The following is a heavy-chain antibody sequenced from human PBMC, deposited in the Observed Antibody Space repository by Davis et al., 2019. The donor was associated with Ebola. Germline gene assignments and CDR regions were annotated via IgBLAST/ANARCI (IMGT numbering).Heavy chain of an antibody. Sequence: GGSLRLSCAASGFTFSNAWMNWVRQAPGKGLEWVGRIKSKTDGGTTDYAAPVKGRFTISRDDSKNTLYLQMNSLKTEDTAVYYCTTVAPPHCSSTSCYHYYYYYYCMDVWGQGTTVTVSS. CDR1: GFTFSNAW. D-gene: IGHD2-2*01. CDR3: TTVAPPHCSSTSCYHYYYYYYCMDV. V-gene: IGHV3-15*07. J-gene: IGHJ6*02. CDR2: IKSKTDGGTT.